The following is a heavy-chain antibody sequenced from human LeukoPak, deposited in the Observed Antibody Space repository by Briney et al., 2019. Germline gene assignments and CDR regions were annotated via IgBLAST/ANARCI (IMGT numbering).Heavy chain of an antibody. CDR3: AKDRGSGSYFDY. CDR1: GFTFSSYA. D-gene: IGHD1-26*01. J-gene: IGHJ4*02. V-gene: IGHV3-23*01. Sequence: QTGGSLRLSCAASGFTFSSYAMSWVRQAPGKGLEWVSAISGSGGSTYYADSVKGRFTISRDNSKNTLYLQMNSLRAEDTAVYHCAKDRGSGSYFDYWGQGTLVTVSS. CDR2: ISGSGGST.